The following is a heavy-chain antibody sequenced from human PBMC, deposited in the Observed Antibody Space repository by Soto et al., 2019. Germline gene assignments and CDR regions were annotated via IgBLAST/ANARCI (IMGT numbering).Heavy chain of an antibody. Sequence: PSETLSLTCTVSGGSISSSSYYWGWIRQPPGKGLEWIGSIYYSGNAYYNPSLKRRVTISVDTAKNQFSLKLSSVTAADTAVYYCARCRSSWANWFDPWGQGTLVTVSS. CDR1: GGSISSSSYY. V-gene: IGHV4-39*01. D-gene: IGHD6-13*01. CDR3: ARCRSSWANWFDP. J-gene: IGHJ5*02. CDR2: IYYSGNA.